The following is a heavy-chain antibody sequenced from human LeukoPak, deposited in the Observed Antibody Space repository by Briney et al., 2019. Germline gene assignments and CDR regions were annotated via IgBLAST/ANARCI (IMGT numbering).Heavy chain of an antibody. Sequence: SSETLSLTCAVYCGSFGVYYWSWIRQPPGKGLEWNGEINHSGSTNYNPSLKSRVPISVDTSKNQFSLKLSSVTAADAAVYYCAREVAPQKVFDYWGQGTLVTVSS. J-gene: IGHJ4*02. CDR3: AREVAPQKVFDY. CDR2: INHSGST. V-gene: IGHV4-34*01. D-gene: IGHD5-12*01. CDR1: CGSFGVYY.